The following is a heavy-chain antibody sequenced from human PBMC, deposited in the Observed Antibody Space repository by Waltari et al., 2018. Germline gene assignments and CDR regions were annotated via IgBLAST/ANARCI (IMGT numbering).Heavy chain of an antibody. CDR3: ARATNWVLEAFDL. CDR1: GFTVSGTY. V-gene: IGHV3-53*01. J-gene: IGHJ3*01. CDR2: IFTSGST. D-gene: IGHD1-1*01. Sequence: ELKVVESGGGLIQPGPSLRLSCAASGFTVSGTYMAWVRQAPGKGPEWVSVIFTSGSTYHADSVKGRFTISRDNSENTVHLQMKNLTAEDTALYYCARATNWVLEAFDLWGQGTMVTVSP.